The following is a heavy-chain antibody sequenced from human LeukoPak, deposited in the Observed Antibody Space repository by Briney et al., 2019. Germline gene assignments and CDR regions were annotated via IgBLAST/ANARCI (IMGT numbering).Heavy chain of an antibody. CDR2: IITIFGTA. J-gene: IGHJ6*03. Sequence: SVKVSCKASGGTFSSYAISCVRQAPGQGLEWMGGIITIFGTANYAQKFQGRVTITADESTSTAYMELSSLRSEDTAVYYCARATQHCSSTSCYGRDYYYYYYMDVRGKGTTVTVSS. D-gene: IGHD2-2*01. CDR1: GGTFSSYA. CDR3: ARATQHCSSTSCYGRDYYYYYYMDV. V-gene: IGHV1-69*13.